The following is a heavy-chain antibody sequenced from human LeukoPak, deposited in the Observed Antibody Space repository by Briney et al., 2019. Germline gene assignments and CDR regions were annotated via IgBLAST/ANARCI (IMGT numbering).Heavy chain of an antibody. D-gene: IGHD2-15*01. Sequence: TLSLTCTVSGGSISSGGYYWSWIRQPPGKGLEWIGYIYHSGSTYYNPSLKSRVTISVDRSKNQFSLKLSSVTAADTAVYYCARTPWNYYYYYMDVWGKGTTVTVSS. V-gene: IGHV4-30-2*01. CDR2: IYHSGST. CDR3: ARTPWNYYYYYMDV. CDR1: GGSISSGGYY. J-gene: IGHJ6*03.